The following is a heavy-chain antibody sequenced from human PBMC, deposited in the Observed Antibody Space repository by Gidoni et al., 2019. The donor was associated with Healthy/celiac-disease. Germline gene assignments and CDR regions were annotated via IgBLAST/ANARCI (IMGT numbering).Heavy chain of an antibody. J-gene: IGHJ4*02. CDR3: AKDMTPYDYGDYGVYD. CDR2: ISWNSGSI. V-gene: IGHV3-9*01. CDR1: GFTFDDYA. D-gene: IGHD4-17*01. Sequence: EVQLVESGGGLVQPGRSLRLSCAASGFTFDDYAMHWVRQAPGKGLEWVSGISWNSGSIGYADSVKGRFTISRDNAKNSLYLQMNSLRAEDTALYYCAKDMTPYDYGDYGVYDWGQGTLVTVSS.